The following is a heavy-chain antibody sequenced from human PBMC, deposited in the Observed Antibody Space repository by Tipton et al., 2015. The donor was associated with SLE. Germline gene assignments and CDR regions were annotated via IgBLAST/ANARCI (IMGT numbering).Heavy chain of an antibody. CDR1: GFTFSSYA. CDR2: IYSGGST. D-gene: IGHD4-23*01. Sequence: SLRLSCAASGFTFSSYAMSWVRQAPGKGLEWVSVIYSGGSTYYADSVKGRFTISRDNSKNTLYLQMNSLRAEDTAVYYCARDYGGNSILDYWGQGTLVTVSS. J-gene: IGHJ4*02. CDR3: ARDYGGNSILDY. V-gene: IGHV3-53*01.